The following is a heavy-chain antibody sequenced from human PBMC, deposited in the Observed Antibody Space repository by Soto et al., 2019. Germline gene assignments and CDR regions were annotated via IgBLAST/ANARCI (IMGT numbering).Heavy chain of an antibody. V-gene: IGHV3-21*01. D-gene: IGHD1-26*01. CDR1: GFTFSSYS. J-gene: IGHJ4*02. CDR2: ISSSSSYI. Sequence: PGGSLRLSCAASGFTFSSYSMNWVRQAPGKGLEWVSSISSSSSYIYYADSVKGRFTISRDNAKNSLYLQMNSLRAEDTAVYYCASKPSTVGSYWGQGTLVTVSS. CDR3: ASKPSTVGSY.